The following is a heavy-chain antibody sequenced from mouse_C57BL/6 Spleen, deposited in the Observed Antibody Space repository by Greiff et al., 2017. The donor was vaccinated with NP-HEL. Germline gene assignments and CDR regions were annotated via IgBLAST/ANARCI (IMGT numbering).Heavy chain of an antibody. V-gene: IGHV1-69*01. J-gene: IGHJ1*03. Sequence: VQLQQSGAELVMPGASVKLSCKASGYTFTSYWMHWVKQRPGQGLEWIGEIDPSDSYINYNQKFKGKSTLTVAKSASTAYMQSRSLTSEDSAVKYRARTQKPYFDVWGTGTTVTVSS. CDR1: GYTFTSYW. CDR3: ARTQKPYFDV. CDR2: IDPSDSYI.